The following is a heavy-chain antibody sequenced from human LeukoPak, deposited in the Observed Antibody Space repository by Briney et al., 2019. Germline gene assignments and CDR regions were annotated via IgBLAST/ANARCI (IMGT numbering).Heavy chain of an antibody. CDR3: ARVTGYTIEDYFDY. Sequence: SQTLSLTCTVSGGSISSGNYYWSWIRQPPGKGLEWIGYIYYSGSTNYNPSLKSRVTISVKTSKNQFSLKLRSVTAADTAVYYCARVTGYTIEDYFDYWGQGTLVTVSS. CDR1: GGSISSGNYY. D-gene: IGHD3-9*01. J-gene: IGHJ4*02. CDR2: IYYSGST. V-gene: IGHV4-61*01.